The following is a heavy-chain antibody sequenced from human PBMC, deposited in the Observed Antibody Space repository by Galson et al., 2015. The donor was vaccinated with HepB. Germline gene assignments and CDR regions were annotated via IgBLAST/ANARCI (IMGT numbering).Heavy chain of an antibody. CDR3: AREVDIVATIDY. V-gene: IGHV1-18*04. J-gene: IGHJ4*02. Sequence: SVKVSCKASGYTFTTYGINWVRQAPGQGLEWMGWVSTYNDITNYAQKFQDRVTMTTDTSTSTAYMELRSLRSDDTAVYYCAREVDIVATIDYWGQGTLVTVSS. CDR2: VSTYNDIT. D-gene: IGHD5-12*01. CDR1: GYTFTTYG.